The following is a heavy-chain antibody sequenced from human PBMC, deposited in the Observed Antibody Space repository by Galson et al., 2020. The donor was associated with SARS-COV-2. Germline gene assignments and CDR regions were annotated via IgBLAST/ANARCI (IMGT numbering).Heavy chain of an antibody. CDR3: ARHLPLQRLLWFGELIGVAEVGGFDP. CDR1: GGSISSSSYY. CDR2: IYYSGST. Sequence: SETLSLTCTVSGGSISSSSYYWGWIRQPPGKGLEWIGSIYYSGSTYYNPSLKSRVTISVDTSKNQFSLKLSSVTAADTAVYYCARHLPLQRLLWFGELIGVAEVGGFDPWGQGTLVTVSS. V-gene: IGHV4-39*01. D-gene: IGHD3-10*01. J-gene: IGHJ5*02.